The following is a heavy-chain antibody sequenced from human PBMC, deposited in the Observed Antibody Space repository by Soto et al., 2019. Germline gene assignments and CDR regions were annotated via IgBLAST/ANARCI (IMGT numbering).Heavy chain of an antibody. D-gene: IGHD2-2*01. CDR1: WFTLSKYG. CDR3: AKGAAAAVS. J-gene: IGHJ5*02. CDR2: ISYDGSNK. Sequence: GGALRPSWAGSWFTLSKYGMQCVRQAPAKGLEWVAVISYDGSNKYYADSVKGRFTISRDNSKNTLYLQMNSLRAEDTAVYYCAKGAAAAVSWGQGTLVTVSS. V-gene: IGHV3-30*18.